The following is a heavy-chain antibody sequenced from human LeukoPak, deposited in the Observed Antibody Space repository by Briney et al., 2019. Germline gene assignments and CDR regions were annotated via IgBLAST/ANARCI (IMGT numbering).Heavy chain of an antibody. Sequence: TSETLSLTCTVSGGSIRSSYYYWGWIRQPPGKGLEWIGNIYDSGSTYYNPSLKSRVTISVDTSKNQFSLKLSSVTAADTAVYYCAREVAGEGHLDYWGQGTLVTVSS. CDR2: IYDSGST. D-gene: IGHD5-12*01. J-gene: IGHJ4*02. CDR1: GGSIRSSYYY. CDR3: AREVAGEGHLDY. V-gene: IGHV4-39*07.